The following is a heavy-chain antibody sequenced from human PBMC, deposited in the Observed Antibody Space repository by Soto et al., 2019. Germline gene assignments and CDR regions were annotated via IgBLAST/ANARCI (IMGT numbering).Heavy chain of an antibody. J-gene: IGHJ4*02. CDR3: TTDGGPIAVAGMGY. CDR2: IKSKTDGGTT. D-gene: IGHD6-19*01. V-gene: IGHV3-15*01. CDR1: GFTFSNAW. Sequence: GGSLRLSCAASGFTFSNAWMSWVRQAPGKGLEWVGRIKSKTDGGTTDYAAPVKGRFTISRDDSKNTLYLQMNSLKTEDTAVNYGTTDGGPIAVAGMGYWGQGTLVTVSS.